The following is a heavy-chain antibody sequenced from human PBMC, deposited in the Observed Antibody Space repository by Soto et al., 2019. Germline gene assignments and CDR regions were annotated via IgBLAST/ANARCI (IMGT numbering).Heavy chain of an antibody. D-gene: IGHD6-6*01. CDR1: GYSISSGYY. CDR2: IYHSGST. V-gene: IGHV4-38-2*01. J-gene: IGHJ4*02. Sequence: SETLSLTCAVSGYSISSGYYWGCIRQPPGKGLEWIGSIYHSGSTYYNPSLKSRVTISVDTSKNQFSLKLSSVTAADTAVYYCARVGRAARRVDYWGQGTLVTVSS. CDR3: ARVGRAARRVDY.